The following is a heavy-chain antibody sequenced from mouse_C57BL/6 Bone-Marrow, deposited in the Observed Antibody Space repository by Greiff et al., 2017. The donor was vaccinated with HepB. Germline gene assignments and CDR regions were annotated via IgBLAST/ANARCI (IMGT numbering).Heavy chain of an antibody. J-gene: IGHJ4*01. CDR1: GFSLTSYA. Sequence: VMLVESGPGLVAPSQSLSITCTVSGFSLTSYAISWVRQPPGKGLEWLGVIWTGGGTNYNSALKSRLSISKDNSKSQVFLKMNSLQTDDTARYYCARNWGVVGDAMDYWGQGTSVTVSS. CDR3: ARNWGVVGDAMDY. V-gene: IGHV2-9-1*01. CDR2: IWTGGGT. D-gene: IGHD1-1*01.